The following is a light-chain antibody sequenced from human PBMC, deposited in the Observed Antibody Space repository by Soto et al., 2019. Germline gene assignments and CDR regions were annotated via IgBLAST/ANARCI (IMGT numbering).Light chain of an antibody. V-gene: IGKV3-11*01. CDR2: DAS. J-gene: IGKJ4*01. Sequence: VLTQSPATLSLSPGYRATLSCRASQSVSSYLAWYQQKPGQAPRLLIYDASNRATGIPARFSGSGSGTDFTLTISSLEPEDFAVYYCQQRSNWPLTFGGGTKVDIK. CDR3: QQRSNWPLT. CDR1: QSVSSY.